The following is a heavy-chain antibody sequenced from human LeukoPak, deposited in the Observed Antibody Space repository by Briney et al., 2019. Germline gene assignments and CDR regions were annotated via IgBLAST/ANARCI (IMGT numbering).Heavy chain of an antibody. Sequence: SETLSLTCTVSGGSISSGSYHWNWIRQPAGKGLEWIGRFYNSGRTNFNPSLKSRVTISADTSKNQFSLKVRSVTAADTAVYYCARGDLKSDWFDPWGQGTLVTVSS. CDR2: FYNSGRT. V-gene: IGHV4-61*02. CDR1: GGSISSGSYH. CDR3: ARGDLKSDWFDP. D-gene: IGHD3-3*01. J-gene: IGHJ5*02.